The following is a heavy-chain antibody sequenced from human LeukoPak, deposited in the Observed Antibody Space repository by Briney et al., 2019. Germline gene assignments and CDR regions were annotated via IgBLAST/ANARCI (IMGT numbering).Heavy chain of an antibody. CDR1: GFTFSDYN. CDR2: IRDSSSDI. D-gene: IGHD6-13*01. V-gene: IGHV3-21*06. Sequence: GGSLRLSCAASGFTFSDYNMNWVRQAPGKGLEWVSSIRDSSSDIYYADSVKGRFTISRDNAKNSLYLQMNSLRAEDTAVYYCARSYSSNWYGAFDYWGQGTVVTVSS. CDR3: ARSYSSNWYGAFDY. J-gene: IGHJ4*02.